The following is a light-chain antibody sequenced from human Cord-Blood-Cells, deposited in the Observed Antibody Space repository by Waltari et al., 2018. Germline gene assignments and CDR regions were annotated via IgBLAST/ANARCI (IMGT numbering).Light chain of an antibody. J-gene: IGLJ3*02. Sequence: QSALTQPRSVSGSPGQSVTISCTGTSSDVGGYNYVSWYQQHPGKAPKLMLYDVSKRPSGVPDRFSGSKSGNTASLTISGLQAEDEADYYCCSYAGSFWVFGGGNKLTVL. V-gene: IGLV2-11*01. CDR3: CSYAGSFWV. CDR2: DVS. CDR1: SSDVGGYNY.